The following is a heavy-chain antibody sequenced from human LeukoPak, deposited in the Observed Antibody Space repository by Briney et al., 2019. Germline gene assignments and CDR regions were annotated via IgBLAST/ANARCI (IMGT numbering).Heavy chain of an antibody. J-gene: IGHJ6*02. CDR3: ARGRSNYYGMDV. CDR1: DGSINSYY. CDR2: IYYNGNT. Sequence: SETLSPTCSVSDGSINSYYWNWIRRPPGKGLEWIGYIYYNGNTNYSPSLKSRVTMSVDTSKNLLSLKVSSVTAADTAVYYCARGRSNYYGMDVWGQGTTVTVSS. D-gene: IGHD1-26*01. V-gene: IGHV4-59*01.